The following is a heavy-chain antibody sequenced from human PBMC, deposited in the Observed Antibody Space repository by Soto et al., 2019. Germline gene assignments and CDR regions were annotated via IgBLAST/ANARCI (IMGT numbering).Heavy chain of an antibody. J-gene: IGHJ5*02. CDR3: ARDLRSWRGIRGGGFAP. V-gene: IGHV1-69*05. D-gene: IGHD3-16*01. Sequence: QVQLVQSGAEVKKPGSSVKVSCKASGGTFSSYAINWVRQAPGQGLEWMGVIIPIFGTANDEQKFQGRVTVSVPANHAQMSADSLTRTRDESTSPANMGLGGLGSADTAVYSCARDLRSWRGIRGGGFAPLGQGTLVTVSS. CDR2: IIPIFGTA. CDR1: GGTFSSYA.